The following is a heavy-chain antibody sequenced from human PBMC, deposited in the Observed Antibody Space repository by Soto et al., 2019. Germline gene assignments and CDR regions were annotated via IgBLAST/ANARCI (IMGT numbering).Heavy chain of an antibody. CDR1: GFTFSSYS. CDR2: ISSSSSTI. CDR3: ARAPYKGLSDWFDP. V-gene: IGHV3-48*02. Sequence: GGSLRLSCAASGFTFSSYSMNWVRQAPGKGLEWVSYISSSSSTIYYADSVKGRFTISRDNAKNSLYLQMNSLRDEDTAVYYCARAPYKGLSDWFDPWGQGTLVTVSS. D-gene: IGHD1-1*01. J-gene: IGHJ5*02.